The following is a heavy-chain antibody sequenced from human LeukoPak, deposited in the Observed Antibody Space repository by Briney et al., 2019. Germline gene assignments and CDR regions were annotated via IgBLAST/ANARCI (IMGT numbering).Heavy chain of an antibody. J-gene: IGHJ3*02. V-gene: IGHV1-46*04. CDR1: GYTFTRYY. D-gene: IGHD3-16*01. CDR3: LYDCGWGSPDDFDM. CDR2: INPSAGNA. Sequence: ASVKVSCKASGYTFTRYYLHMVRQAPGQGLEWMGIINPSAGNANSAQTLQGRLTLTRDTSSSTVYMDLSSQRFEDTAIRRGLYDCGWGSPDDFDMWGQGTMDTVSS.